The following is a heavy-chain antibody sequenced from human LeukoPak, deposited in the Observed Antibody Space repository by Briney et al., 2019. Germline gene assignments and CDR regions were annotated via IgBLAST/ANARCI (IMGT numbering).Heavy chain of an antibody. Sequence: ASVKVSCKASGYTFTCYGISWVRQAPGQGLEWMAWISAYNGNTNYAQKLQGRVTMTTDTSTSTAYMELRSLRSDDTAVYYCARGLYSHDYGGKEADYWGQGTLVTVSS. J-gene: IGHJ4*02. CDR3: ARGLYSHDYGGKEADY. CDR1: GYTFTCYG. CDR2: ISAYNGNT. D-gene: IGHD4-23*01. V-gene: IGHV1-18*01.